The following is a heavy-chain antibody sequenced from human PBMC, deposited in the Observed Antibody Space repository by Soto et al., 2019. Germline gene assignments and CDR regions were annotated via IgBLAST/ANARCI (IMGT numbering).Heavy chain of an antibody. CDR1: GFTFSYYW. J-gene: IGHJ4*02. D-gene: IGHD3-10*01. CDR3: ARGDRGAFDD. CDR2: IHSDGSAT. Sequence: EVQLVESGGDLVQPGGSLRLSCAASGFTFSYYWMHWVRQPPGKGLVWVSRIHSDGSATTYADSVKGRFTISRDNAKNRVYLEMNSLTADDTGVYYCARGDRGAFDDWGQVTLVTVSS. V-gene: IGHV3-74*01.